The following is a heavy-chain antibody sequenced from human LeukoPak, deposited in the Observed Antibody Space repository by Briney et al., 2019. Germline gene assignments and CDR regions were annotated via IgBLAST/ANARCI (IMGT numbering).Heavy chain of an antibody. V-gene: IGHV3-7*01. CDR1: GVTFSSYW. Sequence: GGSLTLTCAASGVTFSSYWMSWLRQPPGKGLEWVANISQGGSDKYYVYSVKGRFTISRDNAKNSLYLQMSSLRAEDTAVYYCVGYDYVWGSYRNFEYWGQGALVTVAS. J-gene: IGHJ4*02. CDR2: ISQGGSDK. D-gene: IGHD3-16*02. CDR3: VGYDYVWGSYRNFEY.